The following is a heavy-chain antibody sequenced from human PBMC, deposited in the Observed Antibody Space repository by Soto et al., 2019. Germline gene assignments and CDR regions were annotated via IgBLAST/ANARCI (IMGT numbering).Heavy chain of an antibody. D-gene: IGHD5-12*01. CDR1: GSTFTTYG. V-gene: IGHV1-18*04. J-gene: IGHJ4*02. Sequence: QVQLVQSGAEMKKPGASVKVSCQASGSTFTTYGISWVRQAPGQGREWMGWISAYNGNTHDAQTLQGRVTMTTDTSTSTAYVELRSLRSDDTAVSYCAREHFPSTYDSFEYWCQGNLVTVSS. CDR3: AREHFPSTYDSFEY. CDR2: ISAYNGNT.